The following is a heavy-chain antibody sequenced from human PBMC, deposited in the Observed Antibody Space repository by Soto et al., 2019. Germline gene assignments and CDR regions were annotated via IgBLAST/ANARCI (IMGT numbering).Heavy chain of an antibody. CDR2: IYYSGST. CDR1: GGSISSSSYY. CDR3: ARLFYFGGYDLIGAFDI. Sequence: SETLSLTCTVSGGSISSSSYYWGWIRQPPGKGLEWIGSIYYSGSTYYNPSLKSRVTISVDTSKNQFSLKLSSVTAADTAVYYCARLFYFGGYDLIGAFDIWGQGTMVTVSS. J-gene: IGHJ3*02. D-gene: IGHD5-12*01. V-gene: IGHV4-39*01.